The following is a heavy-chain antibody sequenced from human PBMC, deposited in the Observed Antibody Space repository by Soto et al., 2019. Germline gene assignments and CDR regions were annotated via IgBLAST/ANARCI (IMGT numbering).Heavy chain of an antibody. J-gene: IGHJ4*02. Sequence: EVQFLESGGGLVQPGGSLRLSCSVSGLPFTSYSMSWVRQPPGKGLEWVSDISNIGVTTNHADSVKGRFTVSRDNSKNTVYLQMNSLRAEDTAVYYCSKGSAASGWLTHDYWGQGTLVTVSS. V-gene: IGHV3-23*01. D-gene: IGHD3-10*01. CDR2: ISNIGVTT. CDR1: GLPFTSYS. CDR3: SKGSAASGWLTHDY.